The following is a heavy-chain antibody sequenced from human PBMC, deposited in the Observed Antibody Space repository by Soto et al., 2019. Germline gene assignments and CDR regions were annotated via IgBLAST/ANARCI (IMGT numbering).Heavy chain of an antibody. CDR3: TTEGSSWYAFDI. V-gene: IGHV3-15*01. J-gene: IGHJ3*02. Sequence: LSLTCAASGFTFSNAWMSWVRQAPGKGLEWVGRIKSKTDGGTTDYAAPVKGRFTISRDDSKNTLYLQMNSLKTEDTAVYYCTTEGSSWYAFDIWGQGTMVTVSS. D-gene: IGHD6-13*01. CDR2: IKSKTDGGTT. CDR1: GFTFSNAW.